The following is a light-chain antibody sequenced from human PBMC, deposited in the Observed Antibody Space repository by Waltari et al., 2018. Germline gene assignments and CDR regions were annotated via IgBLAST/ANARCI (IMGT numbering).Light chain of an antibody. CDR1: SGNVGGYDY. J-gene: IGLJ2*01. CDR2: DVT. Sequence: QSALTQPRSVSGSPGQSVTISCTGTSGNVGGYDYVSWYQQHPGKAPTLMIYDVTKRPPGVPDRFSGSKSGNTAFLTISGLQAEDDADYHCYSYAGGYTFVFGPGTKLAVL. V-gene: IGLV2-11*01. CDR3: YSYAGGYTFV.